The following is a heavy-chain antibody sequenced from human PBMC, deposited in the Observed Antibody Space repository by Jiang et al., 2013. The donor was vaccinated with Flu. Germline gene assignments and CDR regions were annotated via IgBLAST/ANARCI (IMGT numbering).Heavy chain of an antibody. J-gene: IGHJ4*02. V-gene: IGHV2-5*01. CDR2: IYWNDDK. CDR3: AHIFGEPNFDY. Sequence: KPTQTLTLTCTFSGFSLSTSGVGVGWIRQPPGKALEWLALIYWNDDKRYSPSLKSRLTITKDTSKNQVVLTMTNMDPVDTATYYCAHIFGEPNFDYWGQGTLVTVSS. D-gene: IGHD3-10*01. CDR1: GFSLSTSGVG.